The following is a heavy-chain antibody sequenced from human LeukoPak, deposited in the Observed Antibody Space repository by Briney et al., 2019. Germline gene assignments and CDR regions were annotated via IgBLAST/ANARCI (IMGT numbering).Heavy chain of an antibody. CDR3: ARGDSGYDPYPYYYYYMDV. Sequence: SETLSLTCTVSGGSISSYYWSWIRQPPGKGLEWIGYIYYSGSTNYNPSLKSRVTISVDTSKNQFSLKLSSVTAADTAVYYCARGDSGYDPYPYYYYYMDVWGKGTTVTISS. CDR2: IYYSGST. V-gene: IGHV4-59*01. J-gene: IGHJ6*03. CDR1: GGSISSYY. D-gene: IGHD5-12*01.